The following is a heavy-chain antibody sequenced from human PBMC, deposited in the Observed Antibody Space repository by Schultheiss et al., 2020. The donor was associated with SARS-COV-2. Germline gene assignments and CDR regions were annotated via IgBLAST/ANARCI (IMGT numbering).Heavy chain of an antibody. D-gene: IGHD2-2*02. CDR2: ISYDGSNK. CDR3: ATKVGVDCSSTSCYTGDY. Sequence: GGSLRLSCAASGFTFITYAMHWVRQAPGKGLEWVAVISYDGSNKYYADSVKGRFTISRDNSKNTLYLQMNSLRAEDTAVYYCATKVGVDCSSTSCYTGDYWGQGTLVTVSS. V-gene: IGHV3-30*04. J-gene: IGHJ4*02. CDR1: GFTFITYA.